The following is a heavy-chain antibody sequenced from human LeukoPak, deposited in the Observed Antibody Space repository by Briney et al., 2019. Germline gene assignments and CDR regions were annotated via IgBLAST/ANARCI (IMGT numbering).Heavy chain of an antibody. CDR1: GYTITSYA. J-gene: IGHJ5*02. CDR2: INAGNGNT. V-gene: IGHV1-3*01. CDR3: ARDRFIWFGAGPNWFDP. Sequence: ASVKVSCKASGYTITSYAMHWVRQAPGQRLEWMGWINAGNGNTKYSQKFQGRVTITRDTSASTAYMELSSLRSEDTAVYYCARDRFIWFGAGPNWFDPWGQRTLVTVSS. D-gene: IGHD3-10*01.